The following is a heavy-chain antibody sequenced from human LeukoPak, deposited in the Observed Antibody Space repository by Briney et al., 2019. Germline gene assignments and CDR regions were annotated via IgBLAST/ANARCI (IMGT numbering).Heavy chain of an antibody. Sequence: GASVKVSCKASGYTFTGYYMHWVRQAPGQGLEWMGWINPNSGGTNYAQKFQGRVNMTRHTSISTAYMELSRLRSDDTAVYYCARGDIVATMNPNLNFDYWGQGTLVTVSS. D-gene: IGHD5-12*01. CDR2: INPNSGGT. CDR1: GYTFTGYY. CDR3: ARGDIVATMNPNLNFDY. V-gene: IGHV1-2*02. J-gene: IGHJ4*02.